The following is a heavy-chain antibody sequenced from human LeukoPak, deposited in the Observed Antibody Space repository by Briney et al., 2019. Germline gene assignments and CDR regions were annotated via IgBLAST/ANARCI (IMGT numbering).Heavy chain of an antibody. Sequence: GGSLRLSCAASGFTFSSYGMHWVRQAPGKGLEWVAVIWYDGSNKYYADSVKGRFTISRDNSQNTLYVQMNSLRAEDTAVYYCAKDTAMAPFDYWGQGTLVTVSS. CDR3: AKDTAMAPFDY. J-gene: IGHJ4*02. CDR1: GFTFSSYG. CDR2: IWYDGSNK. D-gene: IGHD5-18*01. V-gene: IGHV3-33*06.